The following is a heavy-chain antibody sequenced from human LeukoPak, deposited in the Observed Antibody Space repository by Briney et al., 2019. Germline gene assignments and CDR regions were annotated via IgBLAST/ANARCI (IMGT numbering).Heavy chain of an antibody. V-gene: IGHV3-13*01. CDR3: ARQNTPHGNFDY. J-gene: IGHJ4*02. CDR2: IGVAANT. D-gene: IGHD1-26*01. CDR1: GFTFSSYD. Sequence: GGSLRLSCAASGFTFSSYDMHWVRHATGKGLEWVSAIGVAANTFYSGSVKGRFTISRENAKNSLYLLMTSLRAEDTAVYYCARQNTPHGNFDYWGQGILVTVSS.